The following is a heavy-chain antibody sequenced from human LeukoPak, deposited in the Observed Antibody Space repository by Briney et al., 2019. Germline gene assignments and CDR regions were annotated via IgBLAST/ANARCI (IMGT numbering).Heavy chain of an antibody. CDR1: GGTFSSYT. J-gene: IGHJ4*02. Sequence: ASVKVSCKXSGGTFSSYTISWVRQAPGQGLERMGRIIPILGIANYAQKFQGRVTITADKSTSTAYMELSSLRSEDTAVYYCARGTYYDFWSSGFDYWGQGTLVTVSS. CDR2: IIPILGIA. V-gene: IGHV1-69*02. D-gene: IGHD3-3*01. CDR3: ARGTYYDFWSSGFDY.